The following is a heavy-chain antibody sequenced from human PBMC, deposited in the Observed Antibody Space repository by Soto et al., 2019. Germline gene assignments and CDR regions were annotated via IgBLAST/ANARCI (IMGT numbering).Heavy chain of an antibody. CDR2: IYQSGNT. J-gene: IGHJ5*02. V-gene: IGHV4-4*02. CDR1: GGSISSSTW. CDR3: ARGTPEAVGFGEFQMGRGENRADP. Sequence: QVQLQESGPGLVKPSGTLSLTCAVSGGSISSSTWWSWVRQPPGRGLEWLGEIYQSGNTNYNPSPRRDITIAIYKANIQFCLRQTCVAAAAAVVYEGARGTPEAVGFGEFQMGRGENRADPWGQGPQRTVSA. D-gene: IGHD3-10*01.